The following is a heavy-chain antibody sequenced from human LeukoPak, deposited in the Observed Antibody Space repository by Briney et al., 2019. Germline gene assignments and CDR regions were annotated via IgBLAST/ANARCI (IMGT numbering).Heavy chain of an antibody. CDR1: GFTVSNSY. Sequence: GGSLRLSCAASGFTVSNSYMSWVRQAPGKGLEWVSVIYSGGSTYYADSVKGRFTVSRDNAKTSLYLQMNSLRAEDTALYYCARKSTTGWYYFDYWGQGTLVTVSS. V-gene: IGHV3-53*01. D-gene: IGHD6-19*01. CDR3: ARKSTTGWYYFDY. CDR2: IYSGGST. J-gene: IGHJ4*02.